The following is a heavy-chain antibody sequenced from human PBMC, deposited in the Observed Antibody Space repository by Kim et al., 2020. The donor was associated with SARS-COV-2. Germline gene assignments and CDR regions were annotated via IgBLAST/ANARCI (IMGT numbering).Heavy chain of an antibody. CDR2: IIPIFGTA. CDR1: GGTFSSYA. J-gene: IGHJ4*02. D-gene: IGHD3-22*01. V-gene: IGHV1-69*13. CDR3: ARRRVGYYYDSSGYLDY. Sequence: SVKVSCKASGGTFSSYAISWVRQAPGQGLEWMGGIIPIFGTANYAQKFQGRVTITADESTSTAYMELSSLRSEDTAVYYCARRRVGYYYDSSGYLDYWGQGTLVTVSS.